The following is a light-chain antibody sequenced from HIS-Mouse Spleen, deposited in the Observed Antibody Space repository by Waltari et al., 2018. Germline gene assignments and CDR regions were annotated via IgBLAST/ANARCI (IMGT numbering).Light chain of an antibody. V-gene: IGLV2-11*01. CDR3: CSYAGSFSYV. CDR1: SSHVGGDNY. J-gene: IGLJ1*01. CDR2: DVS. Sequence: QSALTQPRSVSRSPGHSVTISCTGTSSHVGGDNYVSWYPQHPGKAPKLMIYDVSKRPSGVPDRFSGSKSGNTAFLTISWLQAEDEAYYCCCSYAGSFSYVFGTGTQGPVL.